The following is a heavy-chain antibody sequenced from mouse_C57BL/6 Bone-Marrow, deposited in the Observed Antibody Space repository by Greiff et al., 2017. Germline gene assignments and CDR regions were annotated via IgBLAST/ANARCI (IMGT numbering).Heavy chain of an antibody. CDR3: ARDPLYYYGSSSFAY. J-gene: IGHJ3*01. CDR1: GYSITSGYY. Sequence: VQLKESGPGLVRPSQSLSLTCSVTGYSITSGYYWNWLRQFPGNKLEWMGYISYDGSNNYNPSLKNRISITRDTSKNQFFLKLNSVTTEDTATYYGARDPLYYYGSSSFAYWGQGTLVTVSA. V-gene: IGHV3-6*01. D-gene: IGHD1-1*01. CDR2: ISYDGSN.